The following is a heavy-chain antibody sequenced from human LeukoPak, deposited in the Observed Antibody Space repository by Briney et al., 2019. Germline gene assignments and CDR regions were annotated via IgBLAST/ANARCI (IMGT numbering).Heavy chain of an antibody. Sequence: GGALQISCKGSGCSFTSYWIAWGRQMPGKGREGRGIIYPGESDTRYSPSFHGQVTISADKSISTAYLQWSSLKASDTAMYYCARRVGSSSWFFDYWGQGTLVTVSS. CDR3: ARRVGSSSWFFDY. V-gene: IGHV5-51*01. D-gene: IGHD6-13*01. J-gene: IGHJ4*02. CDR2: IYPGESDT. CDR1: GCSFTSYW.